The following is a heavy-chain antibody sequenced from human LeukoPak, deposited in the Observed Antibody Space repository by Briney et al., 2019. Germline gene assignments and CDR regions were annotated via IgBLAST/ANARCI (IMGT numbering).Heavy chain of an antibody. CDR1: GYTFTSYG. CDR3: ARGPDIVVVPAATSGIDP. V-gene: IGHV1-18*01. Sequence: ASAKVSCKASGYTFTSYGISWVRQAPGQGLEWMGWISAYNGNTNYAQKLQGRVTMTRDTSTSTVYMELSSLRSEDTAVYYCARGPDIVVVPAATSGIDPWGQGTLVTVSS. J-gene: IGHJ5*02. D-gene: IGHD2-2*01. CDR2: ISAYNGNT.